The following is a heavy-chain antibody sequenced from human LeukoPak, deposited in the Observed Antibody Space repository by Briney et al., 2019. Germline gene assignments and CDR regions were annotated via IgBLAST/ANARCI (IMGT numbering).Heavy chain of an antibody. V-gene: IGHV3-23*01. Sequence: GGSLRLSCAASQFTFNNNAMSWVRQAPGKGLEWVSGLSGDSSSVYYAASVKGRFTISRDNSKNMLYLQMNSLRAEDTAVYYCTRFRGSGSSTLYSFDYWGQGSLVTVAP. CDR3: TRFRGSGSSTLYSFDY. CDR1: QFTFNNNA. CDR2: LSGDSSSV. J-gene: IGHJ4*02. D-gene: IGHD3-10*01.